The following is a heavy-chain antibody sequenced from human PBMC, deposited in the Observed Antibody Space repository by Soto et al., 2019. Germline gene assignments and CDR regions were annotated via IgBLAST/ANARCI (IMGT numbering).Heavy chain of an antibody. CDR2: INSDGSHT. CDR1: GLSFNIYW. CDR3: AGGMAGLDV. J-gene: IGHJ6*02. V-gene: IGHV3-74*01. Sequence: DVQLVESGGGVVQPGGSLRLSCAASGLSFNIYWMHWVRQVPGKGLVLLARINSDGSHTIYVDSVKGRFTISRDNAKNKVFLQMDSLRDEDTGVYYCAGGMAGLDVWGQGTTVTVSS.